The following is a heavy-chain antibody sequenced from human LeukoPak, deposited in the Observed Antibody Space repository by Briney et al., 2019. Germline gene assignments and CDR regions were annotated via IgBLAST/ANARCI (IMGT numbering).Heavy chain of an antibody. CDR3: AREEYYSDNSGYYPDF. D-gene: IGHD3-22*01. CDR1: GDSISSGSYY. V-gene: IGHV4-61*02. J-gene: IGHJ4*02. CDR2: IYTSGST. Sequence: SETLSLTCTVSGDSISSGSYYWSWIRQPAGKGLEWIGRIYTSGSTNYNPSLKNRVTISVDTSKIQFSLKLSSVTAADTAVYYCAREEYYSDNSGYYPDFWGQGTLVTVSS.